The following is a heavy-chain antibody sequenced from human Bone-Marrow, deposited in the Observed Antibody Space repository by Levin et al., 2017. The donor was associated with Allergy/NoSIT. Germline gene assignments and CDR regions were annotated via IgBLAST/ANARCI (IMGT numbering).Heavy chain of an antibody. J-gene: IGHJ6*02. CDR1: GFTFSSYS. CDR3: ARNPLITIFGVVIIPYYYYYGMDV. D-gene: IGHD3-3*01. CDR2: ISSSSSYI. V-gene: IGHV3-21*01. Sequence: GESLKISCAASGFTFSSYSMNWVRQAPGKGLEWVSSISSSSSYIYYADSVKGRFTISRDNAKNSLYLQMNSLRAEDTAVYYCARNPLITIFGVVIIPYYYYYGMDVWGQGTTVTVSS.